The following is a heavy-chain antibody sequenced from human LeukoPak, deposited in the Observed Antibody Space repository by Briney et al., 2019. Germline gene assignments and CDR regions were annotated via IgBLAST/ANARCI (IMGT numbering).Heavy chain of an antibody. CDR3: ARRPSEYSSSSIWFDP. Sequence: PSETLSLTCAVSGYSISSCYYWGWIRQPPGKGLEWIGSIYHSGNTYYNPSLKSRVTISVDTSKNQFSLRLSSVTAADTAVYYCARRPSEYSSSSIWFDPWGQGALVTVSS. D-gene: IGHD6-6*01. V-gene: IGHV4-38-2*01. J-gene: IGHJ5*02. CDR1: GYSISSCYY. CDR2: IYHSGNT.